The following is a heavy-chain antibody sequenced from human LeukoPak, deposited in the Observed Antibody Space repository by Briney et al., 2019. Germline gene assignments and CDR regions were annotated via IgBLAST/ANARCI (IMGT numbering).Heavy chain of an antibody. Sequence: PGGSLRLSCAASGFTFSSYWMSWVRQAPGKGLEWVSNIKQDGSEKYYVDSVKGRFTISRDNAKNSLYLQMNSLRAEDTAVYYCARERRIAAAGTGDYWGQGTLVTVSS. CDR1: GFTFSSYW. J-gene: IGHJ4*02. V-gene: IGHV3-7*05. D-gene: IGHD6-13*01. CDR3: ARERRIAAAGTGDY. CDR2: IKQDGSEK.